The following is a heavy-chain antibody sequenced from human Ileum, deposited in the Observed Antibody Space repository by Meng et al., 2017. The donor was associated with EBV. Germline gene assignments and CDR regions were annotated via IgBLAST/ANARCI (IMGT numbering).Heavy chain of an antibody. Sequence: QLVEVGGGLVQPGGSLRLSCAVSGFHFSSYWMHWVRQAPGKGLVWVSRINSAGSSTSYADSVKGRFTISRDNAKNTLYLQMNSLRAEDTAVYYCVRGGGYYFDYWGQGTLVTVSS. CDR1: GFHFSSYW. J-gene: IGHJ4*02. V-gene: IGHV3-74*01. CDR2: INSAGSST. D-gene: IGHD3-16*01. CDR3: VRGGGYYFDY.